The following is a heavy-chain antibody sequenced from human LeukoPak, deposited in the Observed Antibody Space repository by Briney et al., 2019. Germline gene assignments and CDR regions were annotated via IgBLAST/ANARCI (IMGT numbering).Heavy chain of an antibody. Sequence: PSQTLSLTCTVSGGSISSGGYYWSWIRQHPGKGLEWIGYISYSGSTYYNPYNPSLKSRVTISVDTSKNQFSLKLSSVTAADTAVYYCAREVWSSGWSNAFDIWGQGTMVTVSS. V-gene: IGHV4-31*03. D-gene: IGHD6-19*01. CDR2: ISYSGST. J-gene: IGHJ3*02. CDR1: GGSISSGGYY. CDR3: AREVWSSGWSNAFDI.